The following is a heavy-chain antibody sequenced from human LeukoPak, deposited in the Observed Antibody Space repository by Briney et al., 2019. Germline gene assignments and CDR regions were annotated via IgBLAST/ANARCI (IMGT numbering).Heavy chain of an antibody. J-gene: IGHJ4*02. D-gene: IGHD5-24*01. CDR1: GFTFSSYA. CDR2: ISYDGSNK. CDR3: ARDRDAVEMATVDY. Sequence: TGGSLRLSCAASGFTFSSYAMHWVRQAPGKGLEWVAVISYDGSNKYYADSVKGRFTISRDNSKNTLYLQMNSLRAEDTAVYYCARDRDAVEMATVDYWGQGTLVTVSS. V-gene: IGHV3-30*01.